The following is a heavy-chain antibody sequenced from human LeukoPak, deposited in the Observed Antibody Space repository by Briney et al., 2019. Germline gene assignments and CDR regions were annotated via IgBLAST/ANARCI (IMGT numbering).Heavy chain of an antibody. Sequence: GESLKISCKGSGYSFTSYWIGWVRQMPGKGLEWMGIIYPGDSDTRYSPSFQGQVTISADKSISTAYLQWSSLKASDTAMYYRARRGSYSSSWYGYYFDYWGQGTLDTVSS. CDR3: ARRGSYSSSWYGYYFDY. D-gene: IGHD6-13*01. CDR2: IYPGDSDT. V-gene: IGHV5-51*01. J-gene: IGHJ4*02. CDR1: GYSFTSYW.